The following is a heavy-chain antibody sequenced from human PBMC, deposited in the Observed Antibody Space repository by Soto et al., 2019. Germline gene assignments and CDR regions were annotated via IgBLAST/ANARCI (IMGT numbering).Heavy chain of an antibody. V-gene: IGHV3-23*01. CDR1: GFTFRNFT. J-gene: IGHJ5*02. Sequence: PVASLRPASQSSGFTFRNFTLSRIRQAPWKGLVWVSAISGSGGSTYYADSVKGRFTISRDNSKNTLYLQMNSLRAEDTAVYYGAKGRGGYGSGSYPGNWFDPWGQGP. CDR2: ISGSGGST. CDR3: AKGRGGYGSGSYPGNWFDP. D-gene: IGHD3-10*01.